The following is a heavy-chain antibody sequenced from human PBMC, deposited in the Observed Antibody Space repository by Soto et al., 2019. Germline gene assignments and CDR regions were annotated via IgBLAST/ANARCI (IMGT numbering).Heavy chain of an antibody. CDR2: MYYSGST. V-gene: IGHV4-61*01. J-gene: IGHJ6*02. D-gene: IGHD2-2*01. Sequence: SETLSLTCAVSGGSVSGANYYWSWIRQPPGKGLEWIGDMYYSGSTNYNPSLKSRVTISLDTSTNQFSLNLSSVTAADTAVYFCARDRAAAIGYYYYYGMDVWGQGTTVTVSS. CDR1: GGSVSGANYY. CDR3: ARDRAAAIGYYYYYGMDV.